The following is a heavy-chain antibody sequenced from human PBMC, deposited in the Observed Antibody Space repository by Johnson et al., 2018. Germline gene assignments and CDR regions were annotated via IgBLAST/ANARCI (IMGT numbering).Heavy chain of an antibody. Sequence: VQLVESGGGLVKPGGSLRLSCAASGFTFRDYYMRWIRQAPGKGLEWVSYISSSGGTIYYADPVTGRFTLSRDNDKNSLYLQLNSLRAEDTAVYDCARDLGGWYPKGEYYYMDVWGKGTTVTVSS. D-gene: IGHD6-19*01. J-gene: IGHJ6*03. CDR2: ISSSGGTI. CDR3: ARDLGGWYPKGEYYYMDV. V-gene: IGHV3-11*04. CDR1: GFTFRDYY.